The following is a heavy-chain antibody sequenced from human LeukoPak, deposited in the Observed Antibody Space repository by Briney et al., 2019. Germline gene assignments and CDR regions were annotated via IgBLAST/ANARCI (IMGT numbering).Heavy chain of an antibody. D-gene: IGHD2-8*01. J-gene: IGHJ5*02. CDR2: IYYSGST. Sequence: PSQTLSLTCTVSGGSISSGDYYWSWIRQPPGKGLEWIGYIYYSGSTYYNPSLKSRVTISLDTSKNQFSLKLSSVTAADTAVYYCARERGILYPQQGNWFDPWGQGTLVTVSS. CDR1: GGSISSGDYY. V-gene: IGHV4-30-4*08. CDR3: ARERGILYPQQGNWFDP.